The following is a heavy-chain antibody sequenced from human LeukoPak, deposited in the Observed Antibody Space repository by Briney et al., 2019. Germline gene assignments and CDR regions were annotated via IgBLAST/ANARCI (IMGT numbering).Heavy chain of an antibody. CDR3: AREPLAAAGTRRFSLYFDY. V-gene: IGHV3-30*01. D-gene: IGHD6-13*01. J-gene: IGHJ4*02. CDR1: EFTFSSYA. Sequence: PGGSLRLSCAASEFTFSSYAMHWVRQAPGKGLEWVAVISYDGSNKYYADSVKGRFTISRDNSKNTLYLQMNSLRAEDTAVYYCAREPLAAAGTRRFSLYFDYWGQGTLVTVSS. CDR2: ISYDGSNK.